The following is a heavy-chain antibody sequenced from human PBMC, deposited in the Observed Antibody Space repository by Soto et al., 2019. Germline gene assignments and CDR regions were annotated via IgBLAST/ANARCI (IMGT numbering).Heavy chain of an antibody. CDR2: ISAYNGNT. CDR1: GYTFTSYG. J-gene: IGHJ4*02. Sequence: QVQLVQSGAEVKKPGASVKVSCKASGYTFTSYGISWVRQAPGQGLEWMGWISAYNGNTNYAQKFQGRVTMTRDTSSSTAFMELSSLNSNDTAVYYCAREEGTELDFWGQGTLVTVSS. D-gene: IGHD1-7*01. V-gene: IGHV1-18*04. CDR3: AREEGTELDF.